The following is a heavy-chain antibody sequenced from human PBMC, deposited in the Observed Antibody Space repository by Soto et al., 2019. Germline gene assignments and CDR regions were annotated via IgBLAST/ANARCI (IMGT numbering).Heavy chain of an antibody. CDR2: ISYDGSNR. Sequence: QVQLVESGGGVVQPGRSLRLSCAASGLTLSNYAMHWVRQAPGKGLEWVAVISYDGSNRYYADSVKGRFTISRDNSKNTLYRQINSLRAEDTAVYYCARVTQAVAADYWGQGTLVTVSS. J-gene: IGHJ4*02. CDR3: ARVTQAVAADY. D-gene: IGHD6-19*01. CDR1: GLTLSNYA. V-gene: IGHV3-30-3*01.